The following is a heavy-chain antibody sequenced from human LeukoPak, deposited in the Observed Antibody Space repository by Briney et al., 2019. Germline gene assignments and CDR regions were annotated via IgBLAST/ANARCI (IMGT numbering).Heavy chain of an antibody. CDR3: ARSVGAYYGSGSYWYY. CDR1: GFTFSSYW. J-gene: IGHJ4*02. Sequence: GGSLRLSCAASGFTFSSYWMSWVRQAPGKGLEWVANIKQDGSEKYYADSVKGQFTISRDNAKNSLYLQMNSLRAEDTAVYYCARSVGAYYGSGSYWYYWGQGTPVTVSS. CDR2: IKQDGSEK. V-gene: IGHV3-7*01. D-gene: IGHD3-10*01.